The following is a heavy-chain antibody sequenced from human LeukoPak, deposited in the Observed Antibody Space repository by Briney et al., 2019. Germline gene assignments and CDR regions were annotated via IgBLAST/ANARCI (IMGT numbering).Heavy chain of an antibody. CDR2: IIPIFGTA. CDR1: GGTFSSYA. V-gene: IGHV1-69*13. D-gene: IGHD5-18*01. J-gene: IGHJ4*02. CDR3: ARETRYSYGYGYYFDY. Sequence: ASVKVSRKASGGTFSSYAISWVRQAPGQGLEWMGGIIPIFGTANYAQKFQGRVTITADESTSTAYMELSSLRSEDTAVYYCARETRYSYGYGYYFDYWGQGTLVTVSS.